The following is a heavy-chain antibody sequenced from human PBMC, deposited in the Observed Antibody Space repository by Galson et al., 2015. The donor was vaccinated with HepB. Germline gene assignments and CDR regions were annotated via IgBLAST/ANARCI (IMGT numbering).Heavy chain of an antibody. CDR2: ISSSSSTI. Sequence: SLRLSCAASGFTFSSYSMNWVRQAPGKGLEWVSYISSSSSTIYYADSVKGRFTISRDNAKNSLYLQMNSLRDEDTAVYYCARFCGGDCYLATDYWGQGTLVTVSS. J-gene: IGHJ4*02. CDR3: ARFCGGDCYLATDY. D-gene: IGHD2-21*02. CDR1: GFTFSSYS. V-gene: IGHV3-48*02.